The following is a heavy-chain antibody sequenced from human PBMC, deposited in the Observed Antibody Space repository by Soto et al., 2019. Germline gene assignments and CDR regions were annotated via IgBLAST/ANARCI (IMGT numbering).Heavy chain of an antibody. CDR1: GGSVSSGGYS. D-gene: IGHD1-1*01. V-gene: IGHV4-30-2*01. CDR2: IYHSGST. Sequence: PSETLSLTCAVSGGSVSSGGYSWSWIRQPPGKGLEWIGYIYHSGSTYYNPSLKSRVTISVDGSKNQFSLKLSSVTAADTAVYYCARTTSPSRFDYWGQGTLVTVSS. CDR3: ARTTSPSRFDY. J-gene: IGHJ4*02.